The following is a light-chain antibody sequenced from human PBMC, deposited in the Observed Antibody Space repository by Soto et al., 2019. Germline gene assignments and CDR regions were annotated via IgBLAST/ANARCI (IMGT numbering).Light chain of an antibody. CDR3: QTWGTGIQV. V-gene: IGLV4-69*01. CDR1: SGHSSYA. Sequence: QPVLTQSPSASASLGASVKLTCTLSSGHSSYAIAWHQQQPEKGPRYLMKLNSDGSHRKGDGIPDRFSGSSSGAERYLTISCLQSEDEADYCCQTWGTGIQVYGGGTKLTVL. CDR2: LNSDGSH. J-gene: IGLJ2*01.